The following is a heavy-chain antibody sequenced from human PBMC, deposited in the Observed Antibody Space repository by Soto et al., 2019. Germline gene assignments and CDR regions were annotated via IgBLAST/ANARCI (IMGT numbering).Heavy chain of an antibody. CDR1: GFTFSSYA. V-gene: IGHV3-30-3*01. CDR3: ASPGFSDTAMVPMDV. CDR2: ISYDGNNK. J-gene: IGHJ6*02. D-gene: IGHD5-18*01. Sequence: PGGSLRLSCAASGFTFSSYAMHWVRQAPGKGLEWVAVISYDGNNKYYADSVKGRFTTSRDNSKNTLYLQMNSLRAEDTAVYYCASPGFSDTAMVPMDVWGQGTTVTVSS.